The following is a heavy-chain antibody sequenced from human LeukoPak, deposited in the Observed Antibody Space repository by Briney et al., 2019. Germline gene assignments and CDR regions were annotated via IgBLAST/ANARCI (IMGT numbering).Heavy chain of an antibody. D-gene: IGHD6-13*01. J-gene: IGHJ5*01. CDR2: ISSSSDYI. Sequence: GGSLRLSCAASGFTFSSYSMNWVRQAPGKGLEWVSSISSSSDYIYFADSVKGRFTISRDNAKNSLYLQMDSLRAEDTAVYYCARLSFSSWFCDSWGQGTLVTVSS. CDR3: ARLSFSSWFCDS. CDR1: GFTFSSYS. V-gene: IGHV3-21*01.